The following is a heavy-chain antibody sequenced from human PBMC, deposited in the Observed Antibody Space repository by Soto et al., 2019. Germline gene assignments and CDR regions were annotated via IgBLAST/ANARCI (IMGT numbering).Heavy chain of an antibody. J-gene: IGHJ4*02. Sequence: QVQLVESGGGVVQPGRSLRLSCGASGFTFSSYAMNWVRQAPGKGLEWVAFISYEGSNKYYADSVKGRFTNSRDNSKNTLYLQMNSLRAEDTAVYYCAKDGDIVLIPAAHLEYWGQGTLVTVSS. V-gene: IGHV3-30*18. CDR2: ISYEGSNK. CDR1: GFTFSSYA. D-gene: IGHD2-2*01. CDR3: AKDGDIVLIPAAHLEY.